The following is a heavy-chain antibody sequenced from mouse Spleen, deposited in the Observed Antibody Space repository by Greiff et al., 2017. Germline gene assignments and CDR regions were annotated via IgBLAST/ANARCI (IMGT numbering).Heavy chain of an antibody. V-gene: IGHV5-17*01. J-gene: IGHJ4*01. D-gene: IGHD1-2*01. CDR1: GFTFSDYG. Sequence: EVQRVESGGGLVKPGGSLKLSCAASGFTFSDYGMHWVRQAPEKGLEWVAYISSGSSTIYYADTVKGRFTISRDNAKNTLFLQMTSLRSEDTAMYYCARPGYYGYDAMDYWGQGTSVTVSS. CDR3: ARPGYYGYDAMDY. CDR2: ISSGSSTI.